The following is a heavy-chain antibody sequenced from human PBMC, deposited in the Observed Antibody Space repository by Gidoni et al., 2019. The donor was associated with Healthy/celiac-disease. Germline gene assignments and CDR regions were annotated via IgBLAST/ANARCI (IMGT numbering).Heavy chain of an antibody. CDR2: IYYSGST. CDR3: ARDSSSWNGYSYNWFDP. V-gene: IGHV4-59*01. D-gene: IGHD6-13*01. CDR1: GGSISSYY. J-gene: IGHJ5*02. Sequence: QVQLQESGPGLVKPSETLSLTCTVSGGSISSYYWSWIRQPPGKGLEWIGYIYYSGSTNYNPSLKSRVTISVDTSKNQFSLKLSSVTAADTAVYYCARDSSSWNGYSYNWFDPWGQGTLVTVSS.